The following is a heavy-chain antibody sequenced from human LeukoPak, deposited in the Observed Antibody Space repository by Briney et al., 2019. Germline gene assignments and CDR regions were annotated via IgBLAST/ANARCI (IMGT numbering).Heavy chain of an antibody. CDR2: MNPNSGNT. Sequence: GASVKVSCKASGYTFTSYDINWVRQATGQGLEWMGWMNPNSGNTGYAQKFQGRVTITRNTPISTAYMELSSLRSEDTAVYYCARGLYYYDSSGYSDAFDIWGQGTMVTVSS. CDR3: ARGLYYYDSSGYSDAFDI. J-gene: IGHJ3*02. V-gene: IGHV1-8*03. D-gene: IGHD3-22*01. CDR1: GYTFTSYD.